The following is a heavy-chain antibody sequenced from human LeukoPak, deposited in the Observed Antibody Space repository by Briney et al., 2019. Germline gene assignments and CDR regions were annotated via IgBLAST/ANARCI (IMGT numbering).Heavy chain of an antibody. CDR3: ARVAGYCSGGSCRRGEHYYYYYMDV. V-gene: IGHV4-39*07. CDR1: GGSISSSGYS. Sequence: SETLSLTCTVSGGSISSSGYSWGWIRQPPGKGLEWLGSIYYSGSTYYNPSLKSRVTISVDTSKNQFSLKLSSVTAADTAVYYCARVAGYCSGGSCRRGEHYYYYYMDVWGKGTTVTVSS. J-gene: IGHJ6*03. D-gene: IGHD2-15*01. CDR2: IYYSGST.